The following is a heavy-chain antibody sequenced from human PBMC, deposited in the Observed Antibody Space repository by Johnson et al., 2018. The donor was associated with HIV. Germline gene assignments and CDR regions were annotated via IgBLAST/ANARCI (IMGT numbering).Heavy chain of an antibody. CDR3: AKSAPSYDSSGYRNAFDI. Sequence: QVQLVESGGGVVQPGRSLRLSCAASGFTFSSYGMHWVRQAPGKGLEWVAFIRYDGSNTYYADSVKGRFTISRDNSKNTLYLQMNSLRAEDTAVYYCAKSAPSYDSSGYRNAFDIWGQGTLVTVSS. J-gene: IGHJ3*02. D-gene: IGHD3-22*01. CDR2: IRYDGSNT. CDR1: GFTFSSYG. V-gene: IGHV3-30*02.